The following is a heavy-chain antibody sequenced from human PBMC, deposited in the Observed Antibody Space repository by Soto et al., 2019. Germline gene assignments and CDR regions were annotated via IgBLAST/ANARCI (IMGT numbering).Heavy chain of an antibody. J-gene: IGHJ5*02. D-gene: IGHD6-13*01. CDR1: GGSISSSSYY. Sequence: PSETLSLTCTVSGGSISSSSYYWGWIRQPPGKGLEWIGSIYYSGSTYYNPSLKSRVTISVDTSKNQFSLKLSSVTAADTAVYYCARRGYSSFTFDPWGQGTLVTVSS. CDR3: ARRGYSSFTFDP. V-gene: IGHV4-39*01. CDR2: IYYSGST.